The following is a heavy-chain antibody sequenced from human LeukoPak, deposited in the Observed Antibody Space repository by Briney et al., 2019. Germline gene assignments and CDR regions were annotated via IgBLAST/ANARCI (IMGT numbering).Heavy chain of an antibody. CDR2: INPSGGST. CDR3: ASPDLYYYDSSGLPGY. CDR1: GYTFTSYY. Sequence: GASVKVSCKASGYTFTSYYMHWVRQAPGQGLEWMGIINPSGGSTSYAQKFQGRVTMTRDTSTSTVYMELSSLRSEDTAVYYCASPDLYYYDSSGLPGYWGQGTLVTVSS. D-gene: IGHD3-22*01. J-gene: IGHJ4*02. V-gene: IGHV1-46*01.